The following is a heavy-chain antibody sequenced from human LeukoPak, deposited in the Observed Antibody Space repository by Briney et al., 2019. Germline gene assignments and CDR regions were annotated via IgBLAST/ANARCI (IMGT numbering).Heavy chain of an antibody. CDR2: IKEDGTET. CDR3: ARDTAAIGYYYYAMDV. Sequence: GGSLRLSCAASGFVFSSNWMSWVRLAPGKGLEWVANIKEDGTETYYVDSVKGRFTISGDNAKNTLYLQMNSLRAEDTAVYYCARDTAAIGYYYYAMDVWGQGTTVTVSS. V-gene: IGHV3-7*01. J-gene: IGHJ6*02. CDR1: GFVFSSNW. D-gene: IGHD2-2*02.